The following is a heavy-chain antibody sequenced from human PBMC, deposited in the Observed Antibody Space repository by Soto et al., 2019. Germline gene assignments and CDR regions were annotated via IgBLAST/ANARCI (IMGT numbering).Heavy chain of an antibody. J-gene: IGHJ4*02. CDR2: IYYTGTT. CDR1: GYSIGSYNW. D-gene: IGHD3-9*01. CDR3: ARTSRLKTGQLDY. V-gene: IGHV4-28*01. Sequence: SETLSLTCEVPGYSIGSYNWWGWIRQPPGKGLEWIGYIYYTGTTYYNLSLKSRVTMSVDTAKAQFSLKVHSVTAADTAVYYCARTSRLKTGQLDYWGQGILVTVSS.